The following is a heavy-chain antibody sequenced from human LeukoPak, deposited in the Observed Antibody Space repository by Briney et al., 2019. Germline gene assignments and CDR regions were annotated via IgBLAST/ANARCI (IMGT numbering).Heavy chain of an antibody. V-gene: IGHV4-4*07. D-gene: IGHD6-13*01. CDR2: IYTSGST. CDR3: ARTAAGPIYLPYYFDY. J-gene: IGHJ4*02. Sequence: SETLSLTCTVSGGSISSYYWSWIRQPAGKGLEWIGRIYTSGSTNYNPSLKSRVTMSVDTSRNQFSLKLSSVTAADTAVYYCARTAAGPIYLPYYFDYWGQGTLVTVSS. CDR1: GGSISSYY.